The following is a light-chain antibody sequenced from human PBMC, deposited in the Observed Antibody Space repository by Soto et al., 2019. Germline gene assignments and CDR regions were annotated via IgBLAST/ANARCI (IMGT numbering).Light chain of an antibody. J-gene: IGKJ1*01. Sequence: EIVMTQSPATLSVSPGERATLSCRASQSVSSSYLAWYQQKRGQAPRLLIYGASTRATGIPARFSGSGSGTEFTLIISSLQSEDFAIYHCQQYNNWPWTFGQGTKVDIK. V-gene: IGKV3-15*01. CDR2: GAS. CDR1: QSVSSSY. CDR3: QQYNNWPWT.